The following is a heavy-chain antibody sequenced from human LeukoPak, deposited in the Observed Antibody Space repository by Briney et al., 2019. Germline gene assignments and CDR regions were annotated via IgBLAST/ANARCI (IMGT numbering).Heavy chain of an antibody. CDR3: ARTGDPLYYYGSGSFPKAGGPPDY. CDR1: GLTFSSHW. D-gene: IGHD3-10*01. J-gene: IGHJ4*02. V-gene: IGHV3-74*01. Sequence: SGGSLRLSCAASGLTFSSHWMHWVRQAPGKGLVWVSRITNDGSSTTYADSMKGRFIISRDNSKNTLYLQMNSLRPEDTAVYYCARTGDPLYYYGSGSFPKAGGPPDYWGQGTLVTVSS. CDR2: ITNDGSST.